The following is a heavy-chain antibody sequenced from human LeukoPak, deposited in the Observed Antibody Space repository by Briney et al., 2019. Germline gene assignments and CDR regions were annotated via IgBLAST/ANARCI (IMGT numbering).Heavy chain of an antibody. D-gene: IGHD3-22*01. Sequence: SSGTLSLTCAVSGGSISSNNWWSWVRQPPGKGLEWIGEVYHSGSTSYNPSLLSRVTMSVDTSKNQFSLKLSSVTAADTAVYYCAREGDYYDSSGYRWLRDAFDIWGQGTMVTVSS. CDR3: AREGDYYDSSGYRWLRDAFDI. CDR2: VYHSGST. V-gene: IGHV4-4*02. CDR1: GGSISSNNW. J-gene: IGHJ3*02.